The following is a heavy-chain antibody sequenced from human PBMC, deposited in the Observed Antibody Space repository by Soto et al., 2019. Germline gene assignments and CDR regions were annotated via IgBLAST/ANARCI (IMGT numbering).Heavy chain of an antibody. V-gene: IGHV5-51*01. CDR3: ARQAYCSSPSCPIAY. CDR1: GYSFASYW. CDR2: IYPGDSDT. J-gene: IGHJ4*02. Sequence: PGESLKISCKGSGYSFASYWIGWVRQMPGKGLEWMGIIYPGDSDTRYSPSFQGQVTISADKSISTAYLQWNSLKASDTAMYYCARQAYCSSPSCPIAYWGQGTLVTVSS. D-gene: IGHD2-2*01.